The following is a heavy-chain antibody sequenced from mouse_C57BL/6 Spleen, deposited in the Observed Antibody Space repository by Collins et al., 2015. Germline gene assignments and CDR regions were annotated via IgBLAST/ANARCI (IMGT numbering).Heavy chain of an antibody. J-gene: IGHJ3*01. CDR3: TRYYGSTGAY. Sequence: EVQLQQSGAELVRPGPQSSCPAQRSGFNIKDYYMHWVKQRPEQGLEWIGRIDPEDGDTEYAPKFQGKATMTADTSSNTAYLQLSSLTSEDTAVYYCTRYYGSTGAYWGQGTLVTVSA. CDR1: GFNIKDYY. CDR2: IDPEDGDT. V-gene: IGHV14-1*01. D-gene: IGHD1-1*01.